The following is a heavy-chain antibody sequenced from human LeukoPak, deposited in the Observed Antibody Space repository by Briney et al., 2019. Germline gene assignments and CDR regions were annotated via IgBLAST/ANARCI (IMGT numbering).Heavy chain of an antibody. Sequence: ASVKVSCKASGYTFTSYGISWVRQAPGQGLEWMGWISRYNTNTNYAQKLQGRVTMTRDTSTSTVYMELSSLRSEDTAVYYCARAGALTTVVTPGDSDAFDIWGQGTMVTVSS. CDR3: ARAGALTTVVTPGDSDAFDI. V-gene: IGHV1-18*01. CDR1: GYTFTSYG. CDR2: ISRYNTNT. J-gene: IGHJ3*02. D-gene: IGHD4-23*01.